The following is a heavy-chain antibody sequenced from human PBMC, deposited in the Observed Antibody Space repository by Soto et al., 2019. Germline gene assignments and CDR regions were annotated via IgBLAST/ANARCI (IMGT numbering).Heavy chain of an antibody. CDR3: ATIGDRDGFDI. Sequence: EVPLVESGGGLVKPEESLRLSCAASGFSFSSYNMKWVRQAPGKGLEWVSSISTSGSYIFYAGSVRGRFTIFRDDAKNSLHLQMNSLRVEDTAVYYCATIGDRDGFDIWGQGTTVIVSS. D-gene: IGHD4-17*01. CDR1: GFSFSSYN. CDR2: ISTSGSYI. J-gene: IGHJ3*02. V-gene: IGHV3-21*06.